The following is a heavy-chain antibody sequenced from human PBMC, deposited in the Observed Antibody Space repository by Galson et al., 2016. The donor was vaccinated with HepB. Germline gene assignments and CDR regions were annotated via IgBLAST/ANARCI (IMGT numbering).Heavy chain of an antibody. CDR3: ARELHHSIYFDY. V-gene: IGHV1-46*02. CDR2: IKPSGGNT. J-gene: IGHJ4*02. Sequence: SVKVSCKASGYTFNTYNMHWVRQAPGQGLEWMGIIKPSGGNTIYAQKFQDRITMTRDTSTSTVYMELISLRSEDTAVYYCARELHHSIYFDYWGQGTLLTVSS. CDR1: GYTFNTYN. D-gene: IGHD1-14*01.